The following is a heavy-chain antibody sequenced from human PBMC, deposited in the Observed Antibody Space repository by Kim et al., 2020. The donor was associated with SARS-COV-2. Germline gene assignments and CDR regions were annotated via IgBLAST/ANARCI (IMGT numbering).Heavy chain of an antibody. V-gene: IGHV4-39*01. D-gene: IGHD5-12*01. CDR3: ASEGVATISLAYYYGMDV. J-gene: IGHJ6*02. Sequence: LKSRVTISVDTSKNQFSLKLGSVTAADTAVYYCASEGVATISLAYYYGMDVWGQGTTVTVSS.